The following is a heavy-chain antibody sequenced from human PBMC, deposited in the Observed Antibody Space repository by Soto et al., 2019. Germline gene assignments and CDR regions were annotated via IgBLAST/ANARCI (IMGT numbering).Heavy chain of an antibody. CDR3: ARLSVADWFDP. CDR1: GGSISSDY. J-gene: IGHJ5*02. V-gene: IGHV4-59*01. D-gene: IGHD2-15*01. CDR2: RYYSDTA. Sequence: QVHLQESGPGLVKPSETLSLTCTVSGGSISSDYWTWVRQPPGKGLEWIGYRYYSDTAKYNSSLKSRVTITVDTSKNQFYLKLSSVTVADTAVYYCARLSVADWFDPWGQGIQVTVSS.